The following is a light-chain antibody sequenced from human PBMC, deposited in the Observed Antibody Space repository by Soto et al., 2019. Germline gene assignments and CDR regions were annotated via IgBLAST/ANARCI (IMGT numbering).Light chain of an antibody. CDR3: QQRSNCLFT. J-gene: IGKJ3*01. CDR1: QSVSSY. Sequence: EIVLTQSPATPSLSPGERATLSCRASQSVSSYLAWYQQKPGQAPRLLIYDASNRATGIPARFSGSGSGTDFTLTISCLEPEDFAVDYCQQRSNCLFTFGHGNKVDIK. V-gene: IGKV3-11*01. CDR2: DAS.